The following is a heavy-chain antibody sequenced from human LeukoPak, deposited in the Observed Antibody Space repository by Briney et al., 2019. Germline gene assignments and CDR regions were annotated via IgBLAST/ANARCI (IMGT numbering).Heavy chain of an antibody. V-gene: IGHV3-21*01. CDR2: ISSSSSYI. CDR3: ARERIYGDYVDY. D-gene: IGHD2-15*01. J-gene: IGHJ4*02. Sequence: GGSLRLYCAASGFTFSSYSMNWVRQAPGQGLEWVSSISSSSSYIDYADSVKGRFTISRDNAKNSLYLQMNSLRAEDTAVYYCARERIYGDYVDYWGQGTLVTVSS. CDR1: GFTFSSYS.